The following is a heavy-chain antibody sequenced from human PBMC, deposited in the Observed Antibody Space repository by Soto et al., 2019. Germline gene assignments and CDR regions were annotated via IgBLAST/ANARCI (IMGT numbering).Heavy chain of an antibody. Sequence: GGSLRLSCAASGFTFSSYWMSWVRQAPGKGLEWVANIKQDGSEQYYVDSVKGRFTISRDNAKNSLYLQMNSLRAEDTAVYYCARGISGYCSSTSCYDPDAFDIWGQGTMVTVSS. J-gene: IGHJ3*02. D-gene: IGHD2-2*01. CDR2: IKQDGSEQ. V-gene: IGHV3-7*01. CDR3: ARGISGYCSSTSCYDPDAFDI. CDR1: GFTFSSYW.